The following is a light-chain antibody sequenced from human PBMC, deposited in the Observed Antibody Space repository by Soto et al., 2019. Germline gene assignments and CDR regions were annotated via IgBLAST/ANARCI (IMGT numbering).Light chain of an antibody. V-gene: IGLV2-8*01. CDR2: EVS. Sequence: QSALTQPPSASGSPGQSVTISCTGTSSDVGGYTYVSWYQQHPGKAPKLMIYEVSQRPSGVPDRFSGSKSGNTASLTVSGLQAEDEAYYYCYSYAGSNIGFGGGTQLTVL. J-gene: IGLJ2*01. CDR3: YSYAGSNIG. CDR1: SSDVGGYTY.